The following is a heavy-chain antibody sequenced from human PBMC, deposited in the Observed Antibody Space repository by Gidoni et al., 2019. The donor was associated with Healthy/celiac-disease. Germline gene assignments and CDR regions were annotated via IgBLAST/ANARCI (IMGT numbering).Heavy chain of an antibody. CDR3: ARLYDSSGYYSHWYFDL. V-gene: IGHV4-39*01. CDR1: GGSISSSSYY. D-gene: IGHD3-22*01. Sequence: QLQLQASGPGLVKPSATLSLTCTVSGGSISSSSYYWGWIRQPPGKGLGWIGSIYYSGSTYYNPSLKSRVTISVDTSKNQFSLKLSSVTAADTAVYYCARLYDSSGYYSHWYFDLWGRGTLVTVSS. CDR2: IYYSGST. J-gene: IGHJ2*01.